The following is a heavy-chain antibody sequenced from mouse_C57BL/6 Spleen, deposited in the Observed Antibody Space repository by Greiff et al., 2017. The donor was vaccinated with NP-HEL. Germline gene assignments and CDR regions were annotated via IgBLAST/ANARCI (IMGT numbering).Heavy chain of an antibody. CDR3: ANYDYDVRYFDV. CDR1: GYAFSSSW. CDR2: IYPGDGDT. J-gene: IGHJ1*03. Sequence: VKLMESGPELVKPGASVKISCKASGYAFSSSWMNWVKQRPGKGLEWIGRIYPGDGDTNYNGKFKGKATLTADKSSSTAYMQLSSLASEDSAVYFCANYDYDVRYFDVWGTGTTVTVSS. V-gene: IGHV1-82*01. D-gene: IGHD2-4*01.